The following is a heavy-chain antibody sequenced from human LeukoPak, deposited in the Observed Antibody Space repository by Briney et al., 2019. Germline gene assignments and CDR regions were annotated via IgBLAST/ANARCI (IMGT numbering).Heavy chain of an antibody. J-gene: IGHJ4*02. V-gene: IGHV3-30*04. Sequence: GGSLRLSCAASGFTFSSYAMHWVRQAPGKGLEGVAVISYDGSNKYYADSVKGRLTISIDNSKNTLYLQINSLRAEDTAVYYCARAYYDYVWGSYRSYYFDYWGQGTLVTVSS. CDR1: GFTFSSYA. CDR3: ARAYYDYVWGSYRSYYFDY. D-gene: IGHD3-16*02. CDR2: ISYDGSNK.